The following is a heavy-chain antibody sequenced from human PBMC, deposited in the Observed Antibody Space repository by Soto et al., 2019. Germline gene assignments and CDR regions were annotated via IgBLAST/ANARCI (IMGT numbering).Heavy chain of an antibody. Sequence: GGSLRLSCAASGFTFSSYAMSWVRQAPGKGLEWVSAISGSGGSTYYADSVKGRFTISRDNSKNTLYLQMNSLRAEDTAVYYCAKSITMIVVVITIEGGMDVWGQGTTVTVSS. V-gene: IGHV3-23*01. CDR1: GFTFSSYA. CDR3: AKSITMIVVVITIEGGMDV. D-gene: IGHD3-22*01. J-gene: IGHJ6*02. CDR2: ISGSGGST.